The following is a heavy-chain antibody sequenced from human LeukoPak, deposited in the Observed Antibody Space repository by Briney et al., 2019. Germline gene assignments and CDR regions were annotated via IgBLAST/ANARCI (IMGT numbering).Heavy chain of an antibody. CDR3: ARYAPYYYYMDV. J-gene: IGHJ6*03. Sequence: SQTLSLTCPVSGGSISSGSYYWSWLRQPAGRGLEWIGRIYTSGSTNYNPSLKSRVTISVDTSKNQFSLKLSSVTAADTAVYYCARYAPYYYYMDVWGKGTTVTVSS. V-gene: IGHV4-61*02. CDR1: GGSISSGSYY. CDR2: IYTSGST.